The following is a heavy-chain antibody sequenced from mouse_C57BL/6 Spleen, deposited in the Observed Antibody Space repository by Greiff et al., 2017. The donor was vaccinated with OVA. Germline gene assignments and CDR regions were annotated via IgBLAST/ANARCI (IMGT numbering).Heavy chain of an antibody. CDR1: GFSFNTYA. V-gene: IGHV10-1*01. D-gene: IGHD2-4*01. CDR2: IRSKSNNYAT. Sequence: EVKLMESGGGLVQPQGSLKLSCAASGFSFNTYAMNWVRQAPGKGLEWVARIRSKSNNYATYYADSVKDRFTISRDDSESMLYLQMNNLKTEDTAMYYCVRQYYDYDGAYFDYWGQGTTLTVSS. J-gene: IGHJ2*01. CDR3: VRQYYDYDGAYFDY.